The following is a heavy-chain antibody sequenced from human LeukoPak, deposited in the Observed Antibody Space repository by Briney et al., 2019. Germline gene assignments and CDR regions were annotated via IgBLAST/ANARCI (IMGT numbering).Heavy chain of an antibody. CDR1: GGSISSYY. Sequence: SETLSLTCTVSGGSISSYYWSWIRQPAGKGLEWIGRIYTSGSTNYNPSLKSRVTISIDMSKNQFSLRLNSVTAADTAMYYCVKSGGYGLIDYWGQGTLVTVSS. J-gene: IGHJ4*02. D-gene: IGHD1-26*01. CDR3: VKSGGYGLIDY. V-gene: IGHV4-4*07. CDR2: IYTSGST.